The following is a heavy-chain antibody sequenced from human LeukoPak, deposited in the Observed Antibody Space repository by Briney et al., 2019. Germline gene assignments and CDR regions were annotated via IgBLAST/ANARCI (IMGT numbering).Heavy chain of an antibody. CDR2: IFPGDSET. CDR3: ATSESQTRFDY. J-gene: IGHJ4*02. V-gene: IGHV5-51*01. D-gene: IGHD1/OR15-1a*01. CDR1: GYRFTSYW. Sequence: GESLKISCKGSGYRFTSYWIAWVRQMPGKGLEWMGLIFPGDSETIYSPSLQGQVTISADKSINTAYLRWSSLKASDTAMYYCATSESQTRFDYWGQGTLVTVSS.